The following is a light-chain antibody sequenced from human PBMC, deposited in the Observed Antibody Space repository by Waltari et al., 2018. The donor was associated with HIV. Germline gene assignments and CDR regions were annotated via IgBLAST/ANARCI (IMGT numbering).Light chain of an antibody. CDR2: GAS. V-gene: IGKV3-15*01. CDR1: QSLSSY. CDR3: QQFHNWPHT. Sequence: EIFLTQSPPTLSVSPGETATLSCRASQSLSSYLAWYQQKPGQAPRLLIYGASTSSTGTPVSFSGGGSVTEFSLTISSLRSEDYAVYYCQQFHNWPHTFGGGTKVEIK. J-gene: IGKJ4*01.